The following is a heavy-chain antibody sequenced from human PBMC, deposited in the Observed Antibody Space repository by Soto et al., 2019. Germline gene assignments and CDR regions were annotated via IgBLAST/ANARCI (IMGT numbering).Heavy chain of an antibody. CDR2: IKSKTDGGTT. Sequence: LRLSCAASGFTFSNAWMSWVRQAPGKGLEWVGRIKSKTDGGTTDYAAPVKGRFTISRDDSKNTLYLQMNSLKTEDTAVYYCTTQEVGAAAFSDYWGQGTLVTVSS. J-gene: IGHJ4*02. CDR1: GFTFSNAW. V-gene: IGHV3-15*01. CDR3: TTQEVGAAAFSDY. D-gene: IGHD6-13*01.